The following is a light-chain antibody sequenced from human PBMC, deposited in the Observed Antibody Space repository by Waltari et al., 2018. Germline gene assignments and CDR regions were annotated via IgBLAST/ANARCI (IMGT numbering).Light chain of an antibody. J-gene: IGKJ1*01. CDR1: QSVNTY. V-gene: IGKV3-20*01. CDR2: GAY. Sequence: CRASQSVNTYLAWYQQRPGQAPRLLIYGAYTRAAGIPDRFSGSGFGTDFSLTISRLEAEDFAVYYCQHHVRLPATFGQGAKVEIK. CDR3: QHHVRLPAT.